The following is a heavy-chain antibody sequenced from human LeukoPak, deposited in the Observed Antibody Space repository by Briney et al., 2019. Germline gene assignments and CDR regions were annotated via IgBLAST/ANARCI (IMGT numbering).Heavy chain of an antibody. CDR3: AREAAPGTGGFDY. CDR2: IYHSGST. CDR1: GGAISSYY. V-gene: IGHV4-59*01. J-gene: IGHJ4*02. Sequence: PSETLSLTCTVSGGAISSYYWSWIRQPPGKGLEWIGYIYHSGSTNYNPSLQSRVAISVDSSKNQSSLNVRSVTAADTAVYYCAREAAPGTGGFDYWGPGTLVTVSS. D-gene: IGHD6-13*01.